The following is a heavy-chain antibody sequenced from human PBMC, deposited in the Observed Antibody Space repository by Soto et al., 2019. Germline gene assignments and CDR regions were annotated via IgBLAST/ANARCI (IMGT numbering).Heavy chain of an antibody. V-gene: IGHV4-38-2*02. CDR3: AREKVGTTFFDN. CDR2: IYPSVSS. J-gene: IGHJ4*02. D-gene: IGHD1-1*01. Sequence: LSLTCSVSGFAISRGYYWSWVRQPPGKGLEWIGSIYPSVSSYHNPSLATRLRLSIDTSKNQFTLNLTSVTAADTALYFCAREKVGTTFFDNWGQGIQVTVSS. CDR1: GFAISRGYY.